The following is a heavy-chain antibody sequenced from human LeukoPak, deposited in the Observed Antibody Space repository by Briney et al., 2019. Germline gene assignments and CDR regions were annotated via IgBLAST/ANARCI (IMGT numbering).Heavy chain of an antibody. CDR3: AREAVAGFDY. D-gene: IGHD6-19*01. Sequence: PEGSLRLSCAASGFTFSSYSMNWVRQAPGKGLEWVSSISSSSSYIYYADSVKGRFTISRDNAKNSLYLQMNSLRAEDTAVYYCAREAVAGFDYWGQGTLVTVSS. CDR1: GFTFSSYS. V-gene: IGHV3-21*01. J-gene: IGHJ4*02. CDR2: ISSSSSYI.